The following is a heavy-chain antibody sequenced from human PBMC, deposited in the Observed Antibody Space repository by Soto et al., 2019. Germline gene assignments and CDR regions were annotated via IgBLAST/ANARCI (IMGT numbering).Heavy chain of an antibody. CDR3: ARDFPSSSSDP. CDR1: GGTFSSYA. CDR2: IIPIFGTA. V-gene: IGHV1-69*01. J-gene: IGHJ5*02. Sequence: QVQLVQSGAEVKKPGSSVKVSYKASGGTFSSYAITWVRQAPGQGLEWMGGIIPIFGTANYAQKFQGRVTITADESLTIAYMELSSLRSEDTAVYYCARDFPSSSSDPWGQGTLVTVSS.